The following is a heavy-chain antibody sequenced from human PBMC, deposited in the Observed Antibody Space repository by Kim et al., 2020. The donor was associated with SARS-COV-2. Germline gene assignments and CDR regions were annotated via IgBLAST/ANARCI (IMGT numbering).Heavy chain of an antibody. CDR2: INHSGST. V-gene: IGHV4-34*01. J-gene: IGHJ4*01. D-gene: IGHD3-3*01. Sequence: SETLSLTCAVYGGSFSGYYWSWIRQPPGKGLEWIGEINHSGSTNYNPSLKSRVTISVDTSKNQFSLKLSSVTAADTAVYYCARGPGNFWSGYQKYYFDY. CDR1: GGSFSGYY. CDR3: ARGPGNFWSGYQKYYFDY.